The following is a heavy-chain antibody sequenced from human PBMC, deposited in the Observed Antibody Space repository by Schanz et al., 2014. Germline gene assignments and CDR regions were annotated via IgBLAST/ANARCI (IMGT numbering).Heavy chain of an antibody. CDR3: AGDFNCYGPHLDS. Sequence: QVQLVESGGGVVQPGRSLRLSCVASGFTFSSYDVFWVRQAPGKGLEWVAILWHDGSKKYYADSVKGRFTVSRDNSKTALYLQLNSLRAEETTVYYCAGDFNCYGPHLDSWGQGSLVTVSS. CDR1: GFTFSSYD. D-gene: IGHD2-21*01. J-gene: IGHJ5*01. V-gene: IGHV3-33*01. CDR2: LWHDGSKK.